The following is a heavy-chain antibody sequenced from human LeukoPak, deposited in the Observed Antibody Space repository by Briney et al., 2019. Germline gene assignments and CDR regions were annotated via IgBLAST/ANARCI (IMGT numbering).Heavy chain of an antibody. Sequence: SETLSLTCAVYGGSFSGYYWSWIRQPPGKGLEWIGEINHSGSTNYNPSLKSRVTISVDTSKNQFSLKLSSVTAADTAVYYGARGASKRDGYNEEWGQGTLVTVPS. CDR3: ARGASKRDGYNEE. D-gene: IGHD5-24*01. CDR1: GGSFSGYY. J-gene: IGHJ4*02. V-gene: IGHV4-34*01. CDR2: INHSGST.